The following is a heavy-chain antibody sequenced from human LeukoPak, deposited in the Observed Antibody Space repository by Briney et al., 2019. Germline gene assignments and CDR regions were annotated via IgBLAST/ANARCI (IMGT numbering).Heavy chain of an antibody. V-gene: IGHV3-48*02. Sequence: GGSLRLSCAASGLASSMYAMKGVRQAPGKGLEWVSYISGSGNTIYYADSVKGRFSISRDNAKNSLYLQMNSLRDEDTAGYYCGRECYYCSGSSLDYWGQGTLVTVSS. CDR3: GRECYYCSGSSLDY. CDR1: GLASSMYA. J-gene: IGHJ4*02. CDR2: ISGSGNTI. D-gene: IGHD3-10*01.